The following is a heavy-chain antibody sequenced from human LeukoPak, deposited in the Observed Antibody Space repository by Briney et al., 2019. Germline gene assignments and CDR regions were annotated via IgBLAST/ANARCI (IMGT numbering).Heavy chain of an antibody. CDR2: ISYDGSDK. D-gene: IGHD3-22*01. Sequence: PGGSLRLSCAASGFTFSNDGMHWVRQAPGRGLEWEALISYDGSDKHYADSVKGRFTVSRDNSKNTLYLQMNSLSRDDTAVYYCVGVGGYDSSGFLDYWGQGTLVTVSS. CDR3: VGVGGYDSSGFLDY. CDR1: GFTFSNDG. V-gene: IGHV3-30*03. J-gene: IGHJ4*02.